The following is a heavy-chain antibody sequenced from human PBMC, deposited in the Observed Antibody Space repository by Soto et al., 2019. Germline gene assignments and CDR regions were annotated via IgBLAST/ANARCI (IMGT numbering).Heavy chain of an antibody. Sequence: QVQLQESGPRLVKPSQTMSLSCAVSGGSIISASYSWNWIRQSPGMGLEWIGHIYSSGSTYYNPSLKSLFSISVDTSNNQFSLKLTSVTAADTAVYFCAREDAARIERWFDAWGQGILDTVSS. J-gene: IGHJ5*02. V-gene: IGHV4-31*01. CDR3: AREDAARIERWFDA. CDR1: GGSIISASYS. D-gene: IGHD6-6*01. CDR2: IYSSGST.